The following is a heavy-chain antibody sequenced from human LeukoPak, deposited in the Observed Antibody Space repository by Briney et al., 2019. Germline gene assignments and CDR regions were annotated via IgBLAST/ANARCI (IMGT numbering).Heavy chain of an antibody. CDR1: GVTFSSYS. V-gene: IGHV3-48*01. CDR3: ARDQGDFDY. D-gene: IGHD1-26*01. J-gene: IGHJ4*02. CDR2: ISSSSTI. Sequence: PGGSLRLSCAASGVTFSSYSMNWVRQAPGKGLEWVSSISSSSTIYYADSVKGRFTISRDNAKNSLYLQMNSLRAEDTAVYYCARDQGDFDYWGQGTLVTVSS.